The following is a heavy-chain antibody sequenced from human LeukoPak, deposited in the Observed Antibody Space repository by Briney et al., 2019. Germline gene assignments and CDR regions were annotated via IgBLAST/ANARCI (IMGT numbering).Heavy chain of an antibody. J-gene: IGHJ6*02. D-gene: IGHD3-10*01. CDR2: NFFHDGTT. Sequence: ASVKVSCKTSGYSCNSHHVHWVRQAPGQGLEWMGINFFHDGTTSNTQKFPGRLTMTRDTSTSTVCMELSSLRSEDTAVYYCARDSGNYHYDMDVWGQGTTVIVSS. V-gene: IGHV1-46*02. CDR1: GYSCNSHH. CDR3: ARDSGNYHYDMDV.